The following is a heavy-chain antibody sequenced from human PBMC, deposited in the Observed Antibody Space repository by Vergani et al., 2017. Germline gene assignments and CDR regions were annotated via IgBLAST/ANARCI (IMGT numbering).Heavy chain of an antibody. CDR1: GGSISSGGYY. CDR2: IYYSGNT. J-gene: IGHJ4*02. D-gene: IGHD4-17*01. Sequence: QLQLQESGPGLVKPSETLSLTCTVSGGSISSGGYYWSWIRQHPGKGLEWIGYIYYSGNTYYNPSLKNRVTISVETSKNQFSLKLSSVTAADTAVYYCARYGDYGGLGYWGQGTLVTVSS. CDR3: ARYGDYGGLGY. V-gene: IGHV4-31*03.